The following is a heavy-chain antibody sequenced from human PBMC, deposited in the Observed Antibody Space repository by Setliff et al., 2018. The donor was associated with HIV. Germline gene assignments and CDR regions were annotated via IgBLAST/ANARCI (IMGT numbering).Heavy chain of an antibody. CDR2: MYDGGTP. CDR1: GYSITSGYY. D-gene: IGHD6-19*01. CDR3: ARHWRGSGWSNWFDP. Sequence: SETLSLTCAVSGYSITSGYYWGWIRQPPGKGLEWIGNMYDGGTPHYNPSLKSRVTVSLDTSRNQFSLKLTSVTAADTAVYYCARHWRGSGWSNWFDPWGQGTLVTVSS. V-gene: IGHV4-38-2*01. J-gene: IGHJ5*02.